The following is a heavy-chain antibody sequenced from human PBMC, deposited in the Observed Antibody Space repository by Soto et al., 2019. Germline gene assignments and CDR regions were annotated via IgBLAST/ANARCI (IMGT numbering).Heavy chain of an antibody. Sequence: EVQLVESGGGLVQPGGSLRLSCAASGFTVTSNYMSWVRQAPGKGLEWVSMTYSDSSTYYADSVKGRFTISRDNSKNTLYLQMNSVRAEDTAVYYCEAHSYGVFDYWGQGTLVTVPS. CDR3: EAHSYGVFDY. CDR2: TYSDSST. V-gene: IGHV3-66*01. J-gene: IGHJ4*02. D-gene: IGHD3-10*01. CDR1: GFTVTSNY.